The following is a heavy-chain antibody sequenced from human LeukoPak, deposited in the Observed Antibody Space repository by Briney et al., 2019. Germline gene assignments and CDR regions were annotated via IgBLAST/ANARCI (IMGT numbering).Heavy chain of an antibody. CDR2: NSSSGSTI. CDR1: GFTFSDYY. J-gene: IGHJ4*02. CDR3: ATHHTAMVTRDY. D-gene: IGHD5-18*01. Sequence: GGSLRLSCAASGFTFSDYYMSWIRQAPGKGLEWVSYNSSSGSTIYYADSVKGRFTISRDNAKNSLYLQMNSLRAEDTAVYYCATHHTAMVTRDYWGQGTLVTVSS. V-gene: IGHV3-11*01.